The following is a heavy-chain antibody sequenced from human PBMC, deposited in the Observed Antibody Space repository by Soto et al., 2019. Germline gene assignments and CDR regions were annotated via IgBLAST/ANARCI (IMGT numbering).Heavy chain of an antibody. CDR1: GGTFSSYA. Sequence: SVKVSCKASGGTFSSYAISWVRQAPGQGLEWMGGIIPIFGTANYAQKFQGRVTITADESTSTAYMELSSLRSEDTAVYYCARHVYSDYPILYWGQGTLVTVSS. CDR3: ARHVYSDYPILY. J-gene: IGHJ4*02. D-gene: IGHD4-17*01. V-gene: IGHV1-69*13. CDR2: IIPIFGTA.